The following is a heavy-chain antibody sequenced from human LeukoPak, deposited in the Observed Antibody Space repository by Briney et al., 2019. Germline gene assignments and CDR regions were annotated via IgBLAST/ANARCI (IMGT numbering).Heavy chain of an antibody. CDR1: GVILAEYV. CDR2: IGWDGSST. CDR3: ARARLSGTRVHYYYYYMDV. V-gene: IGHV3-20*04. D-gene: IGHD3-10*01. J-gene: IGHJ6*03. Sequence: LGGTLRLSRAVSGVILAEYVVIWVPRARRKGREWVSGIGWDGSSTAYTESSKGGFTTSRDNAKDYLYLQINSLRAEDADLYYCARARLSGTRVHYYYYYMDVWGKGTTVTVSS.